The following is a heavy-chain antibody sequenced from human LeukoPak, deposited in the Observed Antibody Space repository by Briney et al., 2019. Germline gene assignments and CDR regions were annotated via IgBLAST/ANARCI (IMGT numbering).Heavy chain of an antibody. CDR2: ISGSGGST. CDR1: GFTFSSYA. V-gene: IGHV3-23*01. J-gene: IGHJ4*02. Sequence: GGSLRLSCAASGFTFSSYAMSWVRQAPGKGLEWVSAISGSGGSTYYADSVKGRFTISRDNSKNTLYLQMNSLRVEDTAVYYCAKAYDSSGYYGYFDYWGQGTLVTVSS. CDR3: AKAYDSSGYYGYFDY. D-gene: IGHD3-22*01.